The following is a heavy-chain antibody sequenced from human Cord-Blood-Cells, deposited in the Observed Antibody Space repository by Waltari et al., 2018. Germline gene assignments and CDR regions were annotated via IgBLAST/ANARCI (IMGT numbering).Heavy chain of an antibody. CDR2: IYWNDDK. Sequence: QITLKESGPTLVKPTQTLKLPCTSSGFSLSTSGVGVGWIRQPPGKALEWLALIYWNDDKRYSPSLKSRLTITKDTSKNQVVLTMTNMDPVDTATYYCAHTRTIFGVVIIPGDAFDIWGQGTMVTVSS. V-gene: IGHV2-5*01. CDR1: GFSLSTSGVG. J-gene: IGHJ3*02. D-gene: IGHD3-3*01. CDR3: AHTRTIFGVVIIPGDAFDI.